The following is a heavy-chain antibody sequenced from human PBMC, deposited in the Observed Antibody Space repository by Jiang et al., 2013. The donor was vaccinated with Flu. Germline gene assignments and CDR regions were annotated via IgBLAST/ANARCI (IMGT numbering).Heavy chain of an antibody. V-gene: IGHV4-34*01. CDR3: ARGLALTGYSNFDY. Sequence: LEWIGEINHSGSTNYNPSLKSRVTISVDTSKNQFSLKLSSVTAADTAVYYCARGLALTGYSNFDYWGQGTLVTVSS. D-gene: IGHD3-9*01. CDR2: INHSGST. J-gene: IGHJ4*02.